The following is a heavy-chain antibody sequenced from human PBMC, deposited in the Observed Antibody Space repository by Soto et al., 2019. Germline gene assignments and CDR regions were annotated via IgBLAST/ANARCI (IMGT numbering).Heavy chain of an antibody. J-gene: IGHJ4*02. D-gene: IGHD3-22*01. CDR2: IDSDGRSA. V-gene: IGHV3-74*01. CDR3: TAALWIFTWEQLWLKAPFDY. Sequence: TGGSLRLSCAASGFTFSNYWMHWVRQAPGKGLVWVSRIDSDGRSASYADSVKGRFTISRDNSQNTLFLEMNSLRVEDTAVYYCTAALWIFTWEQLWLKAPFDYWGQGSLVTVSS. CDR1: GFTFSNYW.